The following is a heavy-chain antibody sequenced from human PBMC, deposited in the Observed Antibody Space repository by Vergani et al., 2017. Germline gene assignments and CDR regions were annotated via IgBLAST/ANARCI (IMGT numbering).Heavy chain of an antibody. CDR3: ASHLPFEAFDI. J-gene: IGHJ3*02. V-gene: IGHV4-34*01. CDR2: INHNGST. Sequence: QVQLQQWGAGLLKPSETLSLTCAVYGGSFSGYYWSWIPQPPGKGLEWIGEINHNGSTNYNPSLKSRVTISVDTAKNQFSLKLSSVTAADTAVYYCASHLPFEAFDIWGQGTMVTVSS. CDR1: GGSFSGYY.